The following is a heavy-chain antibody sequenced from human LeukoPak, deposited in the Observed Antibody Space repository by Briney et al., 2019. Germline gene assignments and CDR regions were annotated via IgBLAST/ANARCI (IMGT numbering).Heavy chain of an antibody. J-gene: IGHJ4*02. CDR3: ARVVRIAAAGIDY. CDR2: INPNSGGT. CDR1: GYTFTSYD. Sequence: ASVKVSCKASGYTFTSYDINWVRQATGQGLEWMGWINPNSGGTNYAQKFQGRVTMTRDTSISTAYMELSRLRSDDTAVYYCARVVRIAAAGIDYWGQGTLVTVSS. D-gene: IGHD6-13*01. V-gene: IGHV1-2*02.